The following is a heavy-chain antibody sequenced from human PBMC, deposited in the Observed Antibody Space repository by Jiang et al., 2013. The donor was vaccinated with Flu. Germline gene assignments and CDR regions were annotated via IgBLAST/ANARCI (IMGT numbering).Heavy chain of an antibody. CDR1: GDSIGGFY. D-gene: IGHD5-24*01. CDR2: IYYSGNT. J-gene: IGHJ4*02. V-gene: IGHV4-59*01. Sequence: VKPSETLSLTCIVSGDSIGGFYWSWIRQPPGKGLEWIGYIYYSGNTNYNPSLKSRVTISVDTSKNQFSLKLSSVTAADTAVYFCARGHGDGYNYHYFDSWGQGTLVTVAS. CDR3: ARGHGDGYNYHYFDS.